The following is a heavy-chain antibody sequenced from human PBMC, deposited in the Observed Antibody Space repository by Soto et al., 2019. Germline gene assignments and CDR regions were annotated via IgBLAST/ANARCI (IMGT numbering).Heavy chain of an antibody. D-gene: IGHD2-15*01. V-gene: IGHV3-23*01. J-gene: IGHJ4*02. CDR3: AKDRVVFDY. Sequence: EVQLLESGGGLVQPGESLRLSCVASGFIFSSYAMSWVRQAPGKGLEWVSAISGSGGPTFYADSVKGRFTIPRDNSKNTLYLQMNSLRAEDTAVYYCAKDRVVFDYWGQGTLVTVSS. CDR2: ISGSGGPT. CDR1: GFIFSSYA.